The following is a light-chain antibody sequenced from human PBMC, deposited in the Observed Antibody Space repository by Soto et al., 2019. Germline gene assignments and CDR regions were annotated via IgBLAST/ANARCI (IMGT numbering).Light chain of an antibody. V-gene: IGLV2-14*01. J-gene: IGLJ2*01. Sequence: QSVLTQPASVSGSPGQSITISCTGTSSDVGGYNYVSWYQQHPGKAPKVMIYEVSNRPSGVSNRFSGSKSDNTASLTISGLQAEDEADYYCSSYTSSSTLVVFGGGTKLTVL. CDR1: SSDVGGYNY. CDR2: EVS. CDR3: SSYTSSSTLVV.